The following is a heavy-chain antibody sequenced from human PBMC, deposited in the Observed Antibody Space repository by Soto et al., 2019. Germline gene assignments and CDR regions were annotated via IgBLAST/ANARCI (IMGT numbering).Heavy chain of an antibody. CDR2: ISSSGSTI. CDR3: ARDGVRGGHYYYYGMDV. V-gene: IGHV3-48*03. Sequence: SLRLSCAASGFTFSSYEMNWVRQAPGEGLEWVSYISSSGSTIYYADSVKGRFTISRDNAKNSLYLQMSSLRAEDTAVYYCARDGVRGGHYYYYGMDVWGQGTTVTVSS. CDR1: GFTFSSYE. J-gene: IGHJ6*02. D-gene: IGHD2-21*01.